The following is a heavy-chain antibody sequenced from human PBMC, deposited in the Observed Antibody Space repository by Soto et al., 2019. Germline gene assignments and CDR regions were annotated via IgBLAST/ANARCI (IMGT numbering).Heavy chain of an antibody. V-gene: IGHV1-18*04. J-gene: IGHJ6*02. CDR2: ISGYKDNT. Sequence: RASVKVSCKASGYTFTSFGINWVRQAPGQGLEWMGWISGYKDNTNYAQKFQGRGTMTTDTSTSTGYMALRSLRSDDTTAYYCARDRAKCTPYTTSHRPYYYDVDVWGQGTTGTGSS. D-gene: IGHD2-15*01. CDR1: GYTFTSFG. CDR3: ARDRAKCTPYTTSHRPYYYDVDV.